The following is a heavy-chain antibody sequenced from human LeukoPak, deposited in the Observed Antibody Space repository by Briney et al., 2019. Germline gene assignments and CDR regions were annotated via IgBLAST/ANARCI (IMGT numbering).Heavy chain of an antibody. CDR3: ASWGTGFDY. D-gene: IGHD3-16*01. CDR2: INHSGST. Sequence: SETLSLTCAVYGGSFSGYYWSWIRQPPGKGLEWIGEINHSGSTNYNPSLKSRVTISVDTSKNQFSLKLRSVTAADTAVYYCASWGTGFDYWGQGTLVTVSS. CDR1: GGSFSGYY. J-gene: IGHJ4*02. V-gene: IGHV4-34*01.